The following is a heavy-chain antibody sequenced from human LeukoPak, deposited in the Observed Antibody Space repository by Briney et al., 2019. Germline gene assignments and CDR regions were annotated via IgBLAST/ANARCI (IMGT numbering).Heavy chain of an antibody. J-gene: IGHJ4*02. CDR1: GFTFSNAW. V-gene: IGHV3-15*01. CDR3: TSTVDY. Sequence: GGSLRLSCAASGFTFSNAWMSWVRQAPGKGLEWVGRIKSKTGGGTTDYAAPVKGRFTISRDDSKNTLYLQMNSLKTEDTAVYYCTSTVDYWGQGTLVTVSS. CDR2: IKSKTGGGTT.